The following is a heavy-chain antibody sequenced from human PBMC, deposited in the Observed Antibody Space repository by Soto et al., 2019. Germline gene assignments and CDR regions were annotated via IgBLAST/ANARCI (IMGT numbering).Heavy chain of an antibody. J-gene: IGHJ4*02. D-gene: IGHD4-17*01. V-gene: IGHV4-59*01. Sequence: SETLSLNCTVSGGSISSYYWSCIRQPPGKGLEWIGYIYYSGSTNYNPSLKSRVTISVDTSKNQFSLKLSSVTAADTAVYYCARGGGDYGVDYWGQGTLVTSPQ. CDR2: IYYSGST. CDR1: GGSISSYY. CDR3: ARGGGDYGVDY.